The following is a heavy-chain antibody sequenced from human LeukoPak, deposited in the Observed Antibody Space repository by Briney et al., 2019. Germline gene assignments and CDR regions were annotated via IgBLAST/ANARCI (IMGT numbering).Heavy chain of an antibody. CDR3: ASSVITMIVVATFDY. Sequence: SETLSLTCTVSGYSISSGYYWGWIRQPPGNGLEWIGSIYHSGSTYYNPSLKSRVTISVDTSKNQFSLKLSSVTAADTAVYYCASSVITMIVVATFDYWGQGTLVTVSS. V-gene: IGHV4-38-2*02. J-gene: IGHJ4*02. CDR2: IYHSGST. D-gene: IGHD3-22*01. CDR1: GYSISSGYY.